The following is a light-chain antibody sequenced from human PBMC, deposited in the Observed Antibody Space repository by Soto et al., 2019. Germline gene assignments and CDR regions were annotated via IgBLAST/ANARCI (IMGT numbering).Light chain of an antibody. Sequence: EIVLTQSPATLSFSPVEIATLSCSSIQSVGSYMAWYQQKPGQAPRLLIYDASKRATGIPARFSGSGSGTDFTLTISSLEPEDFAVYYCQQRIKWPGTFGGGTKV. CDR3: QQRIKWPGT. CDR1: QSVGSY. J-gene: IGKJ4*01. CDR2: DAS. V-gene: IGKV3-11*01.